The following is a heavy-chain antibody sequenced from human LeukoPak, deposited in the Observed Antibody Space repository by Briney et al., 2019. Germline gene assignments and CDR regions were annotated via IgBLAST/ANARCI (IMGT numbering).Heavy chain of an antibody. CDR1: GGSLSSGGYY. J-gene: IGHJ2*01. Sequence: PSQTLPLTCTVSGGSLSSGGYYWSWIRQPPGKGLEWIGYIYHSGSTHYNPSLKSRVTTSVDRSKNQFSLKLSSVTAADTAVYYCARVLAAHWYFDLWGRGTLVTVSS. CDR3: ARVLAAHWYFDL. D-gene: IGHD2-8*02. V-gene: IGHV4-30-2*01. CDR2: IYHSGST.